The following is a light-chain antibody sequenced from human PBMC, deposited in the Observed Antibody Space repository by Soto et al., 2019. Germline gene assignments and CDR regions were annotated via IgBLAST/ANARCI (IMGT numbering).Light chain of an antibody. J-gene: IGKJ4*01. V-gene: IGKV3-20*01. CDR3: HQYGNSPFT. CDR2: GAS. Sequence: EIVLPKSPGTLSLTQGERATLSCRASQSIRSHLAWYQQKPGQAPKLLIYGASSRATGIPDRFSGSGSGTDFTLPISRLEPEDFAVYSCHQYGNSPFTFGGGTKVEI. CDR1: QSIRSH.